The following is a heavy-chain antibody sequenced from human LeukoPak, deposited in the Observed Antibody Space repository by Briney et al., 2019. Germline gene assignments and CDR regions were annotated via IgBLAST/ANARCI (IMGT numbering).Heavy chain of an antibody. CDR2: IYYSGST. CDR3: ARLYIAAAGTGFDP. J-gene: IGHJ5*02. V-gene: IGHV4-59*08. D-gene: IGHD6-13*01. CDR1: GGSISSYY. Sequence: PSETLSLTCTVSGGSISSYYWSWIRQPSGKGLEWIGYIYYSGSTNYNPSLKSRVTISVDTSKNQFSLKLSSVTAADTAVYYCARLYIAAAGTGFDPWGQGTLVTVSS.